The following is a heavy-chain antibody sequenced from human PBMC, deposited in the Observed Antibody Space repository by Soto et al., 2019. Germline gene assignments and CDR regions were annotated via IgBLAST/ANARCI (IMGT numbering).Heavy chain of an antibody. CDR1: GGSISSYY. J-gene: IGHJ6*02. CDR2: IYYSGST. D-gene: IGHD1-1*01. Sequence: QVQLQESGPGLVKPSETLSLTCNVSGGSISSYYWSWIRQSPGKGLEWIGYIYYSGSTNYNPSLKSRLTISVDTSKNQFSLMLSSVTAADTAVYYCARHQRIGGLGVWGQGTTVTVSS. V-gene: IGHV4-59*01. CDR3: ARHQRIGGLGV.